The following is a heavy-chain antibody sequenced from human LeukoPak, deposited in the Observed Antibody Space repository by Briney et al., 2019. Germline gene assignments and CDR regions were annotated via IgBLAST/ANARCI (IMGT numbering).Heavy chain of an antibody. D-gene: IGHD1-26*01. Sequence: GGSLRLSCAASGFSVSDTYMSWVRQAPGKGLEGVSLLYSGGSTHYADSVKGRFTISRDKSKNMLSLQMNSLRAEDTAVYYCARGKSGIYTRPFDYWGQETLVTVSS. V-gene: IGHV3-66*01. CDR2: LYSGGST. CDR1: GFSVSDTY. J-gene: IGHJ4*02. CDR3: ARGKSGIYTRPFDY.